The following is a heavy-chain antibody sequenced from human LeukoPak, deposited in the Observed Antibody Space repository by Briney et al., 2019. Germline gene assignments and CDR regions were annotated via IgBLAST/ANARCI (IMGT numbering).Heavy chain of an antibody. CDR3: AKPSRAGSTHRYFYGMDV. J-gene: IGHJ6*02. D-gene: IGHD1-1*01. Sequence: GGSLRLSCAASGFTFSSYAMSWVRQAPGRGLEWVSAISGSGGGTYYADSVKGRFAISRDNSMNTLYLQMNSLRAEDTAVYYCAKPSRAGSTHRYFYGMDVWGQGTTVTVSS. CDR1: GFTFSSYA. V-gene: IGHV3-23*01. CDR2: ISGSGGGT.